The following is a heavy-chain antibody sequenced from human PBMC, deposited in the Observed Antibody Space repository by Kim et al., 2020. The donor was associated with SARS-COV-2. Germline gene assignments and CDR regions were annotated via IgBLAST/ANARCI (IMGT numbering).Heavy chain of an antibody. CDR1: GGSFSGYY. Sequence: SETLSLTCAVYGGSFSGYYWSWIRQPPGKGLEWIGEINHSGSTNYNPSLKSRVTISVDTSKNQFSLKLNSVTAAGTAVYYCARGPVLLWFRPHWFDPWGQGTLVTVSS. CDR3: ARGPVLLWFRPHWFDP. D-gene: IGHD3-10*01. J-gene: IGHJ5*02. V-gene: IGHV4-34*01. CDR2: INHSGST.